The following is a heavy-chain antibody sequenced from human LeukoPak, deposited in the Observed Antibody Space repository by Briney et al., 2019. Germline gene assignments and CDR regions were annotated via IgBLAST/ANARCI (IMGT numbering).Heavy chain of an antibody. J-gene: IGHJ4*02. D-gene: IGHD2-15*01. CDR2: ISYDGSNK. Sequence: QPGGSLRLSCAASGFTFSSYGMHWVRQAPGKGLEWVAVISYDGSNKYYADSVKGRFTISRDNSKNTLYLQMNSLRAEDTAVYYCALSGYGSGGVDYWGQGTLVTVSS. V-gene: IGHV3-30*03. CDR3: ALSGYGSGGVDY. CDR1: GFTFSSYG.